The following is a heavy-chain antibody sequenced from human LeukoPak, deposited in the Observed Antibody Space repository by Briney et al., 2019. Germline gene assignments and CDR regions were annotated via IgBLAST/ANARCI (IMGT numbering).Heavy chain of an antibody. Sequence: GGSLRLSCAASGFTFSSYAMSWVRQAPGKGLEWVAVISYDGSNKYYADSVKGRFTISRDNSKNTLYLQMNSLRPEDTAVYYCARDFRAYYYMDVWGKGTTVTVSS. V-gene: IGHV3-30-3*01. J-gene: IGHJ6*03. CDR3: ARDFRAYYYMDV. CDR2: ISYDGSNK. CDR1: GFTFSSYA.